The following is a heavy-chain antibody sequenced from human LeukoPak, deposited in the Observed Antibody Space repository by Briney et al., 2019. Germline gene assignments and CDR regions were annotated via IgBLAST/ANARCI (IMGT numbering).Heavy chain of an antibody. Sequence: PGGSLRLSCAASGFTFSNYWMHWVRRAPGKGLVWVSLITSVASSTSYADSVKGRFTISRDNAKNTLYLRMNSLRAEDTAVYYCAREFEGQEAGAYGSGSYDVFDIWGQGTMVTVSS. CDR3: AREFEGQEAGAYGSGSYDVFDI. J-gene: IGHJ3*02. V-gene: IGHV3-74*01. CDR1: GFTFSNYW. CDR2: ITSVASST. D-gene: IGHD3-10*01.